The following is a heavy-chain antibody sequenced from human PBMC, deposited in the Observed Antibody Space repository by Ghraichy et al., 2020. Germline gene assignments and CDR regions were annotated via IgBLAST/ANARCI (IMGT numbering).Heavy chain of an antibody. V-gene: IGHV3-30*04. D-gene: IGHD6-19*01. CDR1: GFTFSSYA. Sequence: LSLTCAASGFTFSSYAMHWVRQAPGKGLEWVAVISYDGSNKYYADSVKGRFTISRDNSKNTLYLQMNSLRAEDTAVYYCARVKYSSGWAPIDYWGQGTLVTVSS. CDR2: ISYDGSNK. J-gene: IGHJ4*02. CDR3: ARVKYSSGWAPIDY.